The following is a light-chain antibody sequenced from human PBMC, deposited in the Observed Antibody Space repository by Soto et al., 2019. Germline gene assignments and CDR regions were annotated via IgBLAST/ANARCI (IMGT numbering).Light chain of an antibody. CDR2: AAS. CDR3: QQSYLVPET. J-gene: IGKJ2*01. Sequence: DIQMTQSPSSLSASVGDRVTITCRASQSITSYLNWYQQKPGKAPNLLIYAASSLQSGVPSRFSGSGSGTDFTLTISSLQPEDFATYYCQQSYLVPETFGRGTKVDIK. CDR1: QSITSY. V-gene: IGKV1-39*01.